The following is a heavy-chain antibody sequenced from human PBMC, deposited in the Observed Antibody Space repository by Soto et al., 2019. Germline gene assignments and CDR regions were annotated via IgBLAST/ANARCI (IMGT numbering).Heavy chain of an antibody. CDR1: GFSLTSSGVG. CDR3: AHRRNTYYDILTGYSKNWFDP. V-gene: IGHV2-5*02. D-gene: IGHD3-9*01. Sequence: QITLKESGPTLVKPTQTLTLTCTFSGFSLTSSGVGVGWIRQSPGKALEWLAPIYWDDEKRYSPSLKNRLAIMKDTSKNQVVLIMTNMDAVDTATYYCAHRRNTYYDILTGYSKNWFDPWGQGTLVTVSS. J-gene: IGHJ5*02. CDR2: IYWDDEK.